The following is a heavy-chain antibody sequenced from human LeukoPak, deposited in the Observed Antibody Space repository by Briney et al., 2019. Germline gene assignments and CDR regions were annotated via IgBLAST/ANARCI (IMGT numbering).Heavy chain of an antibody. D-gene: IGHD3-3*01. CDR2: IKQDGSEK. Sequence: PGGSLRLSCAASGFTFSSYAMSWVRQAPGKGLEWVANIKQDGSEKYYVDSVKGRFTISRDSAKNSLYLQMNSLRAEDTAVYYCASLGFYDFWSGYQASYFDYWGQGTLVTVSS. CDR3: ASLGFYDFWSGYQASYFDY. V-gene: IGHV3-7*01. J-gene: IGHJ4*02. CDR1: GFTFSSYA.